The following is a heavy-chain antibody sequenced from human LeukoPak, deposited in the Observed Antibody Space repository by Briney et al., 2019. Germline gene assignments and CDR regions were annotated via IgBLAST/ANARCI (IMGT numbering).Heavy chain of an antibody. CDR1: GFTFDDYA. Sequence: SLRLSCAASGFTFDDYAMHWVRRAPGKGLEWVSGISWNSGSIGYSDSVKGRFTISRDNAKNSLYLQMNSLRAEDTALYYCAKDTNYDFWSGYWSYWGQGTLVTVSS. CDR2: ISWNSGSI. D-gene: IGHD3-3*01. J-gene: IGHJ4*02. CDR3: AKDTNYDFWSGYWSY. V-gene: IGHV3-9*01.